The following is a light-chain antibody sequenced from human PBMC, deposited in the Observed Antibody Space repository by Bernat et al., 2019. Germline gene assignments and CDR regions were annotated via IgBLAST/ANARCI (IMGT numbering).Light chain of an antibody. CDR3: QQYNSYRT. V-gene: IGKV1-5*03. CDR2: KAS. Sequence: DIQMTQSPSTLSASVGDRVTITCRASQSISYWLAWYQQKPGKAPKLLIYKASSLESGVPSRFSGSGSGTEFTLTISRLQADDFATYYCQQYNSYRTIGQGTKVEI. CDR1: QSISYW. J-gene: IGKJ1*01.